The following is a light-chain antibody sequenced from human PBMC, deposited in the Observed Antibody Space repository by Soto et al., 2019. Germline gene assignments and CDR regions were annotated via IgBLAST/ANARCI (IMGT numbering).Light chain of an antibody. CDR1: SSNIGSNP. V-gene: IGLV1-44*01. J-gene: IGLJ1*01. CDR3: ASWDDSLNLLYV. CDR2: SNN. Sequence: QSVLTQPPSASGTPGQRVTISCSGSSSNIGSNPVNWYQHLPGTAPKFLIYSNNQRPSGVADRFSGSKSGTSASLAISGLQSEDEADYYCASWDDSLNLLYVFGTGTKLTVL.